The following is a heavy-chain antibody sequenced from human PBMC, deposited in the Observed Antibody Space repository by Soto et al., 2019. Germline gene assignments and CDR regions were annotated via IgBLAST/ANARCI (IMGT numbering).Heavy chain of an antibody. V-gene: IGHV1-18*04. CDR1: GYSFSTYS. Sequence: QVQLVQSGAEVKKPGASVKVSCKASGYSFSTYSFSWVRQAPGQGLEWMGWIGAFNGNTNYAQKFQGRVTMTTDTSTTTVYMELGSLTSDDTAVYYCARAVGAALDYWGQGTLVTVSS. D-gene: IGHD6-25*01. CDR3: ARAVGAALDY. CDR2: IGAFNGNT. J-gene: IGHJ4*02.